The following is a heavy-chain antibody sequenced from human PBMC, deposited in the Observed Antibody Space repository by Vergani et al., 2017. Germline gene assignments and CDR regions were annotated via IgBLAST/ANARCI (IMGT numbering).Heavy chain of an antibody. Sequence: QVQLVQSGAEVKKPGSSVKVSCKASGGTFTSYDINWVRQATGQGLEWMGGIIPIFGTANYAQKFQGRVTITADESTSTAYMELSSLRSEDTAVYYCARGPVPRVDTAMVDWGQGTLVTVSS. CDR2: IIPIFGTA. CDR1: GGTFTSYD. D-gene: IGHD5-18*01. CDR3: ARGPVPRVDTAMVD. V-gene: IGHV1-69*01. J-gene: IGHJ4*02.